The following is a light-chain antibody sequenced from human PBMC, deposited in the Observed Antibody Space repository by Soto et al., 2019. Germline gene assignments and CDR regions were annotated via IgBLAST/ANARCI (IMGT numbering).Light chain of an antibody. CDR2: EVS. J-gene: IGLJ1*01. Sequence: ALTQPASVFGSPGQSITISCTGTSSDVGGYNFVSWYQQHPGKAPKLMIYEVSNRPSGVSNRFSGSKSGNTASLTISGLQPEDEADYYCSSYTTCSTVVFGTGTKVTVL. CDR3: SSYTTCSTVV. V-gene: IGLV2-14*03. CDR1: SSDVGGYNF.